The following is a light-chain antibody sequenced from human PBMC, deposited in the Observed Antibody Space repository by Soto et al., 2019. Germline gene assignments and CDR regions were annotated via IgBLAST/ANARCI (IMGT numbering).Light chain of an antibody. J-gene: IGKJ4*01. V-gene: IGKV3-15*01. CDR2: GAS. Sequence: EIVLTQSPATLSVSPGERVTLSFRASQSLSNNVAWYQQKPGQAPRLLIYGASTRATGIPARFSGSGSGTEFTLTISSLQSEDFGVYYCQQYNNWPLTFGGGTKVDIK. CDR1: QSLSNN. CDR3: QQYNNWPLT.